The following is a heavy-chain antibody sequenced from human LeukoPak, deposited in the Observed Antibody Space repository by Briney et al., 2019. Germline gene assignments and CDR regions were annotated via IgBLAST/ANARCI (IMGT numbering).Heavy chain of an antibody. V-gene: IGHV4-34*01. CDR1: GGSFSGYY. J-gene: IGHJ4*02. Sequence: PSETLSLTCAVYGGSFSGYYWSWIRQPPGKGLEWIGEINHSGSTNYNPSLKSRVTISVDTSKNQFSLKLSFVTAADTAVYYCARARGANDYWGQGTLVTVSS. D-gene: IGHD4/OR15-4a*01. CDR2: INHSGST. CDR3: ARARGANDY.